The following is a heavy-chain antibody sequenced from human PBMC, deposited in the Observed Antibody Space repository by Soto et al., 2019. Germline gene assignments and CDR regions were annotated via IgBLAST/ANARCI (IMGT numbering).Heavy chain of an antibody. J-gene: IGHJ4*02. V-gene: IGHV4-39*01. CDR2: IYYSGST. CDR1: GGYSSSSSYY. CDR3: ASNGGGYVDY. D-gene: IGHD5-18*01. Sequence: SETMSLTCTVSGGYSSSSSYYWGRKRQPPGKGLEWIGSIYYSGSTYYNPSLKSRVTISVDASKNQFSLKLSSVTAADTSVYYCASNGGGYVDYWGQGTLVTVSS.